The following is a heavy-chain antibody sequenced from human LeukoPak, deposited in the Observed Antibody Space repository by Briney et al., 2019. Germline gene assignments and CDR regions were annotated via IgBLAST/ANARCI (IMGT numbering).Heavy chain of an antibody. V-gene: IGHV4-59*08. J-gene: IGHJ6*02. CDR3: ARQSSSWFSNYYYYYGMDV. CDR2: IYYSGST. D-gene: IGHD6-13*01. Sequence: SETLSLTCTVSGGSISSYYWSWIRQPPGKGLEWIGYIYYSGSTNYNPSLKSRVTISVDTSKNQFSLKLSSVTAADTAVYYCARQSSSWFSNYYYYYGMDVWGQGTTVTVS. CDR1: GGSISSYY.